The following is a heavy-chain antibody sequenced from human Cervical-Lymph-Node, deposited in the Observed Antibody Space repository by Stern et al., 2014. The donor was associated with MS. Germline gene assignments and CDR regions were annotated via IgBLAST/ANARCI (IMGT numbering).Heavy chain of an antibody. CDR3: ARRGDGYSGADY. J-gene: IGHJ4*02. D-gene: IGHD5-24*01. CDR2: LYPGDSDK. CDR1: GYSFTRYW. Sequence: QLVQSGAEVKKPGESLKISCKASGYSFTRYWIGWVRQMPGKSLEWMGILYPGDSDKRYSSSFQGQVTIAADKSISTAYLQWTSLKASDTAMYYCARRGDGYSGADYWGQGTLVTVSS. V-gene: IGHV5-51*03.